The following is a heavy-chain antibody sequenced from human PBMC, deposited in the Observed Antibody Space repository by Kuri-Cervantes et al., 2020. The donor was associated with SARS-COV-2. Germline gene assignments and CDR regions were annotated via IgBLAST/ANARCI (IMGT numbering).Heavy chain of an antibody. D-gene: IGHD2-2*02. V-gene: IGHV1-18*01. CDR3: AREDLGYCSSTSCYSKDSYYGMDV. CDR1: GYAFTNYA. CDR2: IGAYNGYT. J-gene: IGHJ6*02. Sequence: ASVKVFCKSSGYAFTNYAISWVRQAPGQGLEWMGWIGAYNGYTNYAQKFQGRVTMTTDTSTNTAYMELRSLRSDDTAVYHCAREDLGYCSSTSCYSKDSYYGMDVWGQGTTVTVSS.